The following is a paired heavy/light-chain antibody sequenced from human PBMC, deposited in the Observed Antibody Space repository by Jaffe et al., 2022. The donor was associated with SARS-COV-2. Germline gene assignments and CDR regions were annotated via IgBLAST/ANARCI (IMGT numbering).Heavy chain of an antibody. J-gene: IGHJ4*02. CDR2: VSSTGGVT. Sequence: EVQLLESGGGLVQPGGSLRLSCAASGFTFSSYAFTWVRQAPGKGLEWVSTVSSTGGVTYYADSVKGRFTISRDKSKNTLYLQMNSLGAEDTAVYYCVKDYWAYSSGFRLDYWGQGTLVTVSS. V-gene: IGHV3-23*01. D-gene: IGHD6-19*01. CDR3: VKDYWAYSSGFRLDY. CDR1: GFTFSSYA.
Light chain of an antibody. Sequence: QSALTQPASVSGSPGQSITISCNGTSSDVGGYNYVSWYQQHPGKAPKLMIYDVTNRPSGISSRFSASKSGNTASLTISGLQAEDEADYYCSSYTSSSLVVFGGGTKLTVL. J-gene: IGLJ2*01. V-gene: IGLV2-14*03. CDR2: DVT. CDR3: SSYTSSSLVV. CDR1: SSDVGGYNY.